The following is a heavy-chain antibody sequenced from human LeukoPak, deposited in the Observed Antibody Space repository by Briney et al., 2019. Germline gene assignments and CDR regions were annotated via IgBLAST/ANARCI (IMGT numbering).Heavy chain of an antibody. CDR2: LYDSGSP. Sequence: SETLSLTCTVPGDSISRYYWSWVRQPPGKGLEWIGFLYDSGSPNYNPSLKSRVTVSVDTSKNEFSLKLSSVTAADTAVYYCARHGSSYSFDYWGQGTLVTVSS. CDR3: ARHGSSYSFDY. J-gene: IGHJ4*02. CDR1: GDSISRYY. D-gene: IGHD6-13*01. V-gene: IGHV4-59*08.